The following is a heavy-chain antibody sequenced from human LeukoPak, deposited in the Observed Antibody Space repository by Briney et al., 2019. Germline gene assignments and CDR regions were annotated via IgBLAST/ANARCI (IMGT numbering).Heavy chain of an antibody. Sequence: SETLSLTCTVSGGSINSYYWTWIRQPPGKGLEWIGSMHHSGSTYYNPSLKSRVTMSADTSKNQFSLKLSSVTAADTAVYYCARVLDYYGSGSRDFDYWGQGILVTVSS. J-gene: IGHJ4*02. CDR2: MHHSGST. D-gene: IGHD3-10*01. CDR1: GGSINSYY. V-gene: IGHV4-59*04. CDR3: ARVLDYYGSGSRDFDY.